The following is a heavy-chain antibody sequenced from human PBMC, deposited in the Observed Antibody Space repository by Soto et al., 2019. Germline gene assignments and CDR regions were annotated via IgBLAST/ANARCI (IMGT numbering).Heavy chain of an antibody. D-gene: IGHD1-7*01. Sequence: GASVKVSCKASGYTFTSYGISWVRQAPGPGLEWMGWISAYNGNTNYAQKLQGRVTMTTDTSTSTAYMELRSLRSDDTAVYYCASGSPWNWNYGDFDYWGQGTLVTVSS. CDR3: ASGSPWNWNYGDFDY. CDR2: ISAYNGNT. CDR1: GYTFTSYG. J-gene: IGHJ4*02. V-gene: IGHV1-18*01.